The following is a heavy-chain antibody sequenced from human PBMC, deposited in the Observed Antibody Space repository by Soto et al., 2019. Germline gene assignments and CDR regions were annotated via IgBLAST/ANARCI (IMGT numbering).Heavy chain of an antibody. Sequence: QVQLVQSGAEVKKPGASVKVSCKASGYSFSTYGISWVRQAPGQGLEWMGWISAYNGNTDYVQRLQGRVTMTTDTPTSTAYMELRSLRSDDTAVYYCARDMTWNYYFFDYWGQGTLVTVSS. D-gene: IGHD1-7*01. J-gene: IGHJ4*02. CDR1: GYSFSTYG. CDR3: ARDMTWNYYFFDY. V-gene: IGHV1-18*01. CDR2: ISAYNGNT.